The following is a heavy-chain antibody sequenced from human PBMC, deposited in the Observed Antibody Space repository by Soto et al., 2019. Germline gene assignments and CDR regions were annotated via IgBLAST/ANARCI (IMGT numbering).Heavy chain of an antibody. CDR2: IYPGDSDT. V-gene: IGHV5-51*01. J-gene: IGHJ6*02. Sequence: GESPKISCKGSGYSFTSYWIGWVRQMPGKGLEWMGIIYPGDSDTRYSPSFQGQVTISADKSISTAYLQWSSLKASDTAMYYCARSQYYDSSGYDFYYYGRDVWGQGTTGTVS. CDR1: GYSFTSYW. D-gene: IGHD3-22*01. CDR3: ARSQYYDSSGYDFYYYGRDV.